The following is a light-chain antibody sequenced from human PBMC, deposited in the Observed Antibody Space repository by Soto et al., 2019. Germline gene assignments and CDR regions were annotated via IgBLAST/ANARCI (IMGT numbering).Light chain of an antibody. CDR1: GSDIGAYNF. J-gene: IGLJ3*02. CDR2: GVT. CDR3: YSYAGRNIWV. V-gene: IGLV2-8*01. Sequence: QSAPAQPPSASGSHGQSVTISCTGSGSDIGAYNFVSWYQQHPGKAPKLMIFGVTERPSGVPDRFSGSKSGNTASLTVSGLQADEEAVYYCYSYAGRNIWVFGGGTKLTVL.